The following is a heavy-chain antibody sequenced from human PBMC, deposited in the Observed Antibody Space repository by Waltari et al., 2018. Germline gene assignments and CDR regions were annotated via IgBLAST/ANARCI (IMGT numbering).Heavy chain of an antibody. Sequence: QLQLQESGSGLVKPSQTLSLTCAVSGGSISSGGYSWSWIRQPPGKGLEWIGYIHHSVSTCYTPSLNGRVTISVDRSKNQFSLKLSSVTAADTAVYYCASSYGGPTGDAFDIWGQGTMVTVSS. CDR1: GGSISSGGYS. CDR2: IHHSVST. V-gene: IGHV4-30-2*01. CDR3: ASSYGGPTGDAFDI. J-gene: IGHJ3*02. D-gene: IGHD1-1*01.